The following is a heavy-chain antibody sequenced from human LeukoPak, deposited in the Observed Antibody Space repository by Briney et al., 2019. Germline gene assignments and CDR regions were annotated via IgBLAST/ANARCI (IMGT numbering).Heavy chain of an antibody. D-gene: IGHD3-10*01. Sequence: ASVKVSCKTFGYTFTGSIHWVRQAPGQGLEWMGRINPNSGGTNYAQKFQGRVTMTRDTSISTAYMELSRLRSDETAVYYCARAALWFGELLDGMDVWGQGTTVTVSS. CDR1: GYTFTGS. CDR2: INPNSGGT. CDR3: ARAALWFGELLDGMDV. V-gene: IGHV1-2*06. J-gene: IGHJ6*02.